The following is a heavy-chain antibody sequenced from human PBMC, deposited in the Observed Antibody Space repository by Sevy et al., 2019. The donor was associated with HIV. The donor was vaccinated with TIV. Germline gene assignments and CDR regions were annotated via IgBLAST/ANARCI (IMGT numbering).Heavy chain of an antibody. CDR3: ARAVVAATSYYYYMDV. CDR2: IIPIFGTA. V-gene: IGHV1-69*06. J-gene: IGHJ6*03. D-gene: IGHD2-15*01. Sequence: ASVKVSCKASGGTFSSYAISWVRQAPGQGLEWMGGIIPIFGTANYAQKFQGRVTITADKSTSTAYMELSSLRSEDTAVYYCARAVVAATSYYYYMDVWGQGTTVTVYS. CDR1: GGTFSSYA.